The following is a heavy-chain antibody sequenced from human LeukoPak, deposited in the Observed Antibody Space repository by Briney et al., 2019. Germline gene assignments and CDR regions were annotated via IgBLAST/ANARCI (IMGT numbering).Heavy chain of an antibody. V-gene: IGHV1-2*02. CDR3: ARGVVGSYYYYYMDV. CDR1: GYTFTGYY. J-gene: IGHJ6*03. CDR2: INPNSGGT. D-gene: IGHD6-19*01. Sequence: WASVKVSCTASGYTFTGYYMHWVRQAPGQGLEWMGWINPNSGGTNYAQKFQGRVTMTRDTSISTAYMELSRLRSDHTAVYYCARGVVGSYYYYYMDVWGKGTTVTVSS.